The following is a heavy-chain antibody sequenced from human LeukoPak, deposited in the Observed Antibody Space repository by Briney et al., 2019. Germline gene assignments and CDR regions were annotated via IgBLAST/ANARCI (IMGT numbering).Heavy chain of an antibody. CDR1: GFTFSSYW. V-gene: IGHV3-7*01. Sequence: PGGSLRLSCAASGFTFSSYWMSWVRQAPGKGLEWVANIKQDGSEKYYVDSVKGRFTISRDNAKNSLYLQMNSLRAEDTAVYYCARDPKTVRYFDWSPVDYWGQGTLVTASS. CDR3: ARDPKTVRYFDWSPVDY. CDR2: IKQDGSEK. D-gene: IGHD3-9*01. J-gene: IGHJ4*02.